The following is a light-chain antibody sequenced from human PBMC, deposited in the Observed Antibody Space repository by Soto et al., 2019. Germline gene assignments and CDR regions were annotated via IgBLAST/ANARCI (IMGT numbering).Light chain of an antibody. Sequence: QPVLAQPASVSGSPGQSITISCTGTSNDVGHFNYVSWFQQHPGKAPKLLIFDVSNWPSGVSDRFSGSKSGNTASLIISGLQPEDEADYYCTSFTTSNTFVFGSGTKLTVL. J-gene: IGLJ1*01. CDR1: SNDVGHFNY. CDR2: DVS. V-gene: IGLV2-14*03. CDR3: TSFTTSNTFV.